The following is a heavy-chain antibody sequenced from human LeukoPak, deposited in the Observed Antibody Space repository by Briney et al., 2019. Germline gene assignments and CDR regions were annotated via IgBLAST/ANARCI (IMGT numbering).Heavy chain of an antibody. CDR1: GYTFTGYY. D-gene: IGHD3-3*01. CDR3: ARANPYYDFWSGPGAFDI. J-gene: IGHJ3*02. CDR2: INPNSGGT. Sequence: SVKVSCKASGYTFTGYYMHWVRQAPGQGLEWMGWINPNSGGTNYAQKFQGWVTMTRDTSISTAYMELSRLRSDDTAVYYCARANPYYDFWSGPGAFDIWGQGTMVTVSS. V-gene: IGHV1-2*04.